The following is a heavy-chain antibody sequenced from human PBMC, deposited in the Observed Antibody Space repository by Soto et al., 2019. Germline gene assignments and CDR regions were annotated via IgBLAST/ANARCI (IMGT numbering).Heavy chain of an antibody. J-gene: IGHJ5*02. D-gene: IGHD3-10*01. CDR3: ARDYGSGMDR. V-gene: IGHV3-33*01. Sequence: QVQLVESGGGVVQPGRSLRLSCAASGLTFSSYGMHWVRQAPGKGLDWVALIWYDGSNKYYGDSVKGRFTISRDNSKNTRYLQKNSLSAEDTAVYYCARDYGSGMDRWGQGTLVTVSS. CDR1: GLTFSSYG. CDR2: IWYDGSNK.